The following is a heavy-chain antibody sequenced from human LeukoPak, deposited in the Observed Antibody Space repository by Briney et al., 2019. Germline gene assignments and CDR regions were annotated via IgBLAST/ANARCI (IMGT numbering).Heavy chain of an antibody. D-gene: IGHD3-22*01. J-gene: IGHJ4*02. CDR3: ARAPYYYDSSGHIGYFDY. CDR2: IYYSGST. CDR1: GGSISSGDYY. V-gene: IGHV4-30-4*01. Sequence: SETLSLTCTVSGGSISSGDYYWSWIRQPPGKGLEWIGYIYYSGSTYYNPSLKSRVTISVDTSKNQFFLKLSSVTAADTAVYYCARAPYYYDSSGHIGYFDYWGQGTLVTVSS.